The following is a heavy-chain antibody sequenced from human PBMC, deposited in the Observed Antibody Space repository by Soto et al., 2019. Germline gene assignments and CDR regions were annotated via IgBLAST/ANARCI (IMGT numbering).Heavy chain of an antibody. CDR2: ISSSGTID. CDR3: ARRTMGNYYYMDV. Sequence: QVQLVESGGGLVKPGGSLRLSCVASGFTLNDYYMSWIRQAPGKGLEWVSYISSSGTIDNYADSVKGRFTISRDNAKNSLFLQMNGLRAEDTAVYYCARRTMGNYYYMDVWGKGTTVTVSS. V-gene: IGHV3-11*01. CDR1: GFTLNDYY. D-gene: IGHD3-10*01. J-gene: IGHJ6*03.